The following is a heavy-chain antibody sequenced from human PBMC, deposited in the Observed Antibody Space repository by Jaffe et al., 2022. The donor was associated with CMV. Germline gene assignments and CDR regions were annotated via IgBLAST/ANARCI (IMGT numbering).Heavy chain of an antibody. CDR3: AKDRREQWLVNWFDP. D-gene: IGHD6-19*01. CDR1: GFTFSSYG. Sequence: QVQLVESGGGVVQPGRSLRLSCAASGFTFSSYGMHWVRQAPGKGLEWVAVISYDGSNKYYADSVKGRFTISRDNSKNTLYLQMNSLRAEDTAVYYCAKDRREQWLVNWFDPWGQGTLVTVSS. CDR2: ISYDGSNK. V-gene: IGHV3-30*18. J-gene: IGHJ5*02.